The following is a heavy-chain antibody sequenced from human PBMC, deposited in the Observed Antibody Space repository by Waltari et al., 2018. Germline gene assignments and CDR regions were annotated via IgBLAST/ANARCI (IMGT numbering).Heavy chain of an antibody. CDR2: INHSGRT. D-gene: IGHD3-22*01. Sequence: QVQLHQWGAGLLKPSETLSLTCAVYGGSFSGYYWSWIRQPPGKGLEWIGEINHSGRTKYNPSLKSRVTISVDTSKNQFSLKLSSVTAADTAVYYCAFRSGYYWDDAFDIWGQGTMVTVSS. V-gene: IGHV4-34*01. CDR1: GGSFSGYY. CDR3: AFRSGYYWDDAFDI. J-gene: IGHJ3*02.